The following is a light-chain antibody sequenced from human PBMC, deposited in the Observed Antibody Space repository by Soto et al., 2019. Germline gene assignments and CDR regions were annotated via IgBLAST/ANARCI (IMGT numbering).Light chain of an antibody. CDR2: DAS. Sequence: EIVLTQSPGTLSLSPGERATLSCRSSHSVSSNYLAWYQQKPGQAPRLLIYDASSRATGIPDRFSGSGSGTDFSLTIRRLEPVDFAVYYCQQYGISPTFGQGTKVEIK. J-gene: IGKJ1*01. CDR1: HSVSSNY. V-gene: IGKV3-20*01. CDR3: QQYGISPT.